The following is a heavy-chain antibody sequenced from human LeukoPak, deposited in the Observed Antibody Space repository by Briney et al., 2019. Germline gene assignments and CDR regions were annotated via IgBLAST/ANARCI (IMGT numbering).Heavy chain of an antibody. CDR2: TYYRSKWYN. CDR1: GDSVSSNSAA. D-gene: IGHD6-13*01. Sequence: SQTLSLTCAISGDSVSSNSAAWNWIRRSPSRGLEWLGRTYYRSKWYNDYAVSVKGRIAINPDTSKNQFSLQLNSVTPEDTAVYYCARAKGRSPLFDYWGQGTLVTVSS. V-gene: IGHV6-1*01. CDR3: ARAKGRSPLFDY. J-gene: IGHJ4*02.